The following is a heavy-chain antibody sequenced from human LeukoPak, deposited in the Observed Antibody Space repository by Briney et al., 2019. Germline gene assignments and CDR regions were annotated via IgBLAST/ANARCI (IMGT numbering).Heavy chain of an antibody. D-gene: IGHD2-2*01. J-gene: IGHJ4*02. V-gene: IGHV1-2*02. CDR1: GYTFTGYY. CDR2: INPNSGGT. Sequence: ASVKVSCKASGYTFTGYYMHWVRQAPGQGLEGMGWINPNSGGTNYAQKFQGRVTITRDTSISTDYMELSRLRSDDTAVYYCARAWPRIVVVPAAHHFDYWGQGTLVTVSS. CDR3: ARAWPRIVVVPAAHHFDY.